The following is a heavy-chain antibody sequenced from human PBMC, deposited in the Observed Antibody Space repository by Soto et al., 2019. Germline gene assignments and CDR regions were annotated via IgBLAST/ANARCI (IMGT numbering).Heavy chain of an antibody. J-gene: IGHJ4*02. D-gene: IGHD2-21*01. CDR3: ARTTIAGIRGYFDY. CDR2: IYPGDSDT. V-gene: IGHV5-51*01. Sequence: PGESLKISCQGSGYSFSTSWIGWVRQMPGKGLEWMGIIYPGDSDTRYSPSFQGQVTISADKSTSTAFLQWSSLKASDTATYYCARTTIAGIRGYFDYWGQGTLVTVSS. CDR1: GYSFSTSW.